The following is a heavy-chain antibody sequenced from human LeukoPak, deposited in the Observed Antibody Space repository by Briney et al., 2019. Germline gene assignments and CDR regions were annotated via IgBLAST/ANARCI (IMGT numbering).Heavy chain of an antibody. CDR3: ASQGCSGGSCSIDY. D-gene: IGHD2-15*01. CDR1: GFTFSSYA. V-gene: IGHV3-23*01. CDR2: ISGSGGST. Sequence: GGSLRLSCAASGFTFSSYAMSWVRQAPGKGLEWVSAISGSGGSTYYADSVKGRFTISRDNSKNTLYLQMNSLRAEDTAVYYCASQGCSGGSCSIDYWGQGTLVTVSS. J-gene: IGHJ4*02.